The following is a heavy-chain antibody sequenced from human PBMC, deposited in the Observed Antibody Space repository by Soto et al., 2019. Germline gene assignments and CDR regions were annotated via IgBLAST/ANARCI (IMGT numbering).Heavy chain of an antibody. Sequence: QVQLQESGPGLVKPSQTLSLTCTVSGGSISSGGYYWSWIRQHPGKGLEWIGYIYYSGSTYYNPSLKSRVTISVDTSKNQFSLKLSSVTAADTVVYYCARDGVRYYYYYGMDVWGQGTTVTVSS. CDR1: GGSISSGGYY. V-gene: IGHV4-31*03. CDR3: ARDGVRYYYYYGMDV. D-gene: IGHD2-8*01. CDR2: IYYSGST. J-gene: IGHJ6*02.